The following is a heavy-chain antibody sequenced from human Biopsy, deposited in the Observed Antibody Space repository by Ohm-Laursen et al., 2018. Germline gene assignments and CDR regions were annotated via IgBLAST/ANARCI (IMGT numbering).Heavy chain of an antibody. Sequence: SVKVSCNGSGYTVNDYFLHWLRQAPGQGPEWMGWISPNSGGTNYAQKFQGRVTMTTDTSTSTVYLELRRLISDDTAVYYCARDIMNRIAGLVARSDVFDVWGQGTLVTVSS. CDR1: GYTVNDYF. CDR2: ISPNSGGT. J-gene: IGHJ3*01. CDR3: ARDIMNRIAGLVARSDVFDV. V-gene: IGHV1-2*02. D-gene: IGHD3-16*01.